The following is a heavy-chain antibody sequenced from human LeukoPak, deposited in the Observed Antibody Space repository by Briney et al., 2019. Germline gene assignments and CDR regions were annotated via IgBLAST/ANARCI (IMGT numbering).Heavy chain of an antibody. D-gene: IGHD3-22*01. V-gene: IGHV5-51*01. Sequence: GESLKISCKGSGYSFTSYWIGWVRQMPGKGLEWMGIIYPGGSDTRYSPSFQGQVTISADKSISTAYLQWSSLKASDTAMYYCARLHDSSSYYPIIDYWGQGTMVTVSS. CDR3: ARLHDSSSYYPIIDY. CDR2: IYPGGSDT. CDR1: GYSFTSYW. J-gene: IGHJ4*02.